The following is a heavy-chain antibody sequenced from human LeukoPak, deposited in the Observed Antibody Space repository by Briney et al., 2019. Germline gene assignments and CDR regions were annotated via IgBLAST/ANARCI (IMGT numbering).Heavy chain of an antibody. J-gene: IGHJ6*02. V-gene: IGHV1-24*01. CDR1: GYTLPELS. D-gene: IGHD3-3*01. CDR3: AGRFLSLEYYYYGMDV. Sequence: ASVKVSCKVSGYTLPELSMHWVRQAPGKGLEWMGGFDPEDGETIYAQKFQGRVTMTEDTSTDTAYMELSSLRSEDTAVYYCAGRFLSLEYYYYGMDVWGQGTTVTVSS. CDR2: FDPEDGET.